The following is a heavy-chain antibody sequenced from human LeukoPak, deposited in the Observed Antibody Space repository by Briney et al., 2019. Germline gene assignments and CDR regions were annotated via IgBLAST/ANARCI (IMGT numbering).Heavy chain of an antibody. CDR1: GFTFSYYT. D-gene: IGHD2-15*01. Sequence: GGSLRLSCAASGFTFSYYTMNWVRQAPGKGLEWVSSISSSSSYIYYADSVQGRFTISRDNAKNSIDLQTISLRADDTDVYDCARFVLGYCSGGSCYSNWFDPWSQGTLVTVSS. J-gene: IGHJ5*02. V-gene: IGHV3-21*01. CDR2: ISSSSSYI. CDR3: ARFVLGYCSGGSCYSNWFDP.